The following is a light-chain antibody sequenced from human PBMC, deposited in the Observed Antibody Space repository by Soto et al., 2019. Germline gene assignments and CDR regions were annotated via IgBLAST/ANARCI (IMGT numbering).Light chain of an antibody. Sequence: DIQMTQSPSIVSASVGDRVAITCRASQNLGKWLAWYQHKAGKAPKLLIFDASNLQDGVPSRFSGTGSGTEFTLTISGLQPDDFGIYYCQQYEDSYSFGQGTTVDIK. CDR3: QQYEDSYS. J-gene: IGKJ2*01. CDR1: QNLGKW. V-gene: IGKV1-5*01. CDR2: DAS.